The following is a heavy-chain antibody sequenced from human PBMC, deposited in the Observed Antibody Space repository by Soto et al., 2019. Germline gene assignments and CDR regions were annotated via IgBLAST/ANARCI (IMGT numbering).Heavy chain of an antibody. CDR2: IIPLFGTA. CDR3: ATFYNDFDTSGYYSETDGFDI. J-gene: IGHJ3*02. D-gene: IGHD3-22*01. V-gene: IGHV1-69*01. CDR1: GGTFRSYA. Sequence: QVQLVQSGAEVRKPGSSVKVSCKASGGTFRSYAISWVRQARGQGLEWMGGIIPLFGTANYAQTFQCRVTITAHESTRTAYMGLGSVGSEDTAVYYCATFYNDFDTSGYYSETDGFDIWGQGTMVNVSS.